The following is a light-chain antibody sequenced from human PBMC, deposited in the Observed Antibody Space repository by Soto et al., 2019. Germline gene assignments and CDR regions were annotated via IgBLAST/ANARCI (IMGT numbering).Light chain of an antibody. Sequence: DIQMTQSPSTLSASVGDRVTITCRASQSISSWLAWYQQKPGKAPKLLIYDASSLESGVPSRFSGSGYGTEFTLTISSLQPDDFATYYCQQLNSYTLTFGGGTKV. J-gene: IGKJ4*01. V-gene: IGKV1-5*01. CDR2: DAS. CDR1: QSISSW. CDR3: QQLNSYTLT.